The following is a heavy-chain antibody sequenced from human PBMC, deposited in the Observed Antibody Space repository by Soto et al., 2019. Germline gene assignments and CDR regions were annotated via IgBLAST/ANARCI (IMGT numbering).Heavy chain of an antibody. Sequence: SETLSLTCTVSGGSISSYYWSWIRQPPGKGLEWIGYIYYSGSTNYNPSLKSRVTISVDTSKNQFSLKLSSVTAADTAVYYCARVLPSDSVIQASFYMDVWGKGTTVTVSS. V-gene: IGHV4-59*01. J-gene: IGHJ6*03. CDR2: IYYSGST. D-gene: IGHD3-16*02. CDR1: GGSISSYY. CDR3: ARVLPSDSVIQASFYMDV.